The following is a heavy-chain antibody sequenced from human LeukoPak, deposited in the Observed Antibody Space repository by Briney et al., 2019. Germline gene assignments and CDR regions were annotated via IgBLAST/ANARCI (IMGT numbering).Heavy chain of an antibody. CDR1: GFTFSIYA. CDR3: AKAGAVVVVAAKYFDY. D-gene: IGHD2-15*01. J-gene: IGHJ4*02. Sequence: GRSLRLSCAASGFTFSIYAMSCVRQAPGKGLEWVSAISGSGGSTYYADSVKGRFTISRDNSKNTLYLKMNSLRAEDTAVYYCAKAGAVVVVAAKYFDYWGQGTLVTVSS. CDR2: ISGSGGST. V-gene: IGHV3-23*01.